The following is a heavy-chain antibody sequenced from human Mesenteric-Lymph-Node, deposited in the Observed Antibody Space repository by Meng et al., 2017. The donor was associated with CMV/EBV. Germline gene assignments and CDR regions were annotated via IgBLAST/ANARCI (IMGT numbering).Heavy chain of an antibody. Sequence: SVKVSCKASGASFSTYAIHWVRQAPGQGLEWMGGIIATSGTRSSPQMFQGRVTITADDSTGTAYLELNNLTSDDTAVYYCARNYDFWSGFGGYFQDWGQGTLVTVSS. CDR2: IIATSGTR. J-gene: IGHJ1*01. V-gene: IGHV1-69*13. CDR1: GASFSTYA. CDR3: ARNYDFWSGFGGYFQD. D-gene: IGHD3-3*01.